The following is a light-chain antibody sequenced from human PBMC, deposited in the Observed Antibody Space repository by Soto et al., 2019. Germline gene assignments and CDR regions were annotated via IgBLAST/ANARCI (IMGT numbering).Light chain of an antibody. CDR1: QTISSW. CDR3: RMYNNWLGT. J-gene: IGKJ4*01. Sequence: DIQMTQSPSTLSGSVGDRVTITCRASQTISSWLAWYQQKPGKAPKLLIYKASTLKSGVPSRFSGSGSGTDFTLTISSLQSEDFAVYYCRMYNNWLGTFGGGTKVDIK. CDR2: KAS. V-gene: IGKV1-5*03.